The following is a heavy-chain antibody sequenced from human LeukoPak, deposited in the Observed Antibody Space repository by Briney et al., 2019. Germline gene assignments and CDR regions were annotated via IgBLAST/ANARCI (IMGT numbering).Heavy chain of an antibody. CDR3: ARGSARRRGYCSGGSCYFNWFDP. V-gene: IGHV4-59*01. J-gene: IGHJ5*02. D-gene: IGHD2-15*01. CDR2: IYYSGST. Sequence: PSETLSLTCTVSGGSISSYYWSWIRQPPGKGLEWIGYIYYSGSTNYNPSLKSRVTISVDTSKNQFSLKLSSVTAADTAVYYCARGSARRRGYCSGGSCYFNWFDPWGQGTLVTVSS. CDR1: GGSISSYY.